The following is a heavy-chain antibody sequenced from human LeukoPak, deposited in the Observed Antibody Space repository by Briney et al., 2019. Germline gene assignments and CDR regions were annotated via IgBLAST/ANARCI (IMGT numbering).Heavy chain of an antibody. CDR3: ARVGYSSSWYTLGGGYYYYYMDV. V-gene: IGHV4-39*07. D-gene: IGHD6-13*01. J-gene: IGHJ6*03. CDR2: IYYSGST. Sequence: PSETLSLTCTVSGGSISSGTYYWGWVRQPPGKGLEWIGTIYYSGSTNYNPSLKSRVTISVDTSKNQFSLKLSSVTAADTAVYYCARVGYSSSWYTLGGGYYYYYMDVWGKGTTVTISS. CDR1: GGSISSGTYY.